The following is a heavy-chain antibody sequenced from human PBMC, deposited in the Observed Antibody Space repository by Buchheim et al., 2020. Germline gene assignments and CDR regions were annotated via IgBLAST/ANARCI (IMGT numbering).Heavy chain of an antibody. J-gene: IGHJ6*02. D-gene: IGHD3-10*01. CDR1: GFTFSNHG. CDR3: ARDLVQGSNKFDYYYYGMDV. Sequence: QVQLVESGGGVVQPGKSLRLSCAASGFTFSNHGLHWVRQAPGKGLEWVAVIWYDGSNKYYADSVKGRFTISRDNSKKTLYLQMNSLRAEDTAVYYCARDLVQGSNKFDYYYYGMDVWGQGTT. V-gene: IGHV3-33*01. CDR2: IWYDGSNK.